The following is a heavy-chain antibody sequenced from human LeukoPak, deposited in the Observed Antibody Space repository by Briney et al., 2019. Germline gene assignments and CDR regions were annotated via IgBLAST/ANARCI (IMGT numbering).Heavy chain of an antibody. CDR2: ISSSSSYI. J-gene: IGHJ4*02. D-gene: IGHD4-17*01. Sequence: PGGSLRLPCAASGFTFSSYSMNWVRQAPGKGLEWVSSISSSSSYIYYADSVKGRFTISRDNAKNSLYLQMNSLRAEDTAVYYCARDPPLPVTTDYFDYWGQGTLVTVSS. V-gene: IGHV3-21*01. CDR1: GFTFSSYS. CDR3: ARDPPLPVTTDYFDY.